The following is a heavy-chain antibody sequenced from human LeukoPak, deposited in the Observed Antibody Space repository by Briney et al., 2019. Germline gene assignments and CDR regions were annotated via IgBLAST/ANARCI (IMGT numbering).Heavy chain of an antibody. Sequence: QTGGSLRLSCAASGFTFSSSWMSWARQDPGKGLEWVANIKQDESEKYYVDSVKGRFTISRDNAKNSLYLQMNSMRAEDTAIYYCARDWITYSTRWYVSAFDYWGQGTLVTVSS. CDR2: IKQDESEK. CDR3: ARDWITYSTRWYVSAFDY. J-gene: IGHJ4*02. CDR1: GFTFSSSW. D-gene: IGHD6-13*01. V-gene: IGHV3-7*01.